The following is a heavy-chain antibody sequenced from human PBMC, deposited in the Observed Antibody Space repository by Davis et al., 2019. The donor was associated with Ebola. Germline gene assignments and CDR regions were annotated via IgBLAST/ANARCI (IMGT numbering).Heavy chain of an antibody. Sequence: SVKVSCKASGGTFSSYAISWVRQAPGQGLEWMGRIIPIFGTANYAQKFQGRVTITADESTSTAYMELSSLRSEDTAVYYCAREVPGDRLWDYYGMDVWGQGTTVTVSS. CDR3: AREVPGDRLWDYYGMDV. D-gene: IGHD4-17*01. J-gene: IGHJ6*02. CDR1: GGTFSSYA. CDR2: IIPIFGTA. V-gene: IGHV1-69*13.